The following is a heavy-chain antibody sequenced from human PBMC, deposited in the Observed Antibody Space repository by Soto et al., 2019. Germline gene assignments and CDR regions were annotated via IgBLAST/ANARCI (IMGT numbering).Heavy chain of an antibody. CDR3: ARDPGYSNYYGIDV. Sequence: EVQLLESGGGLVQPGGSLRLSCAASGLTFSLYAMTWVRQAPGKGLEWVSAISGSGSSTYYADSVKGRFTTSRDNSKNRLVLQMDSRRAEDTAVYYCARDPGYSNYYGIDVWGRGTTVAVSS. V-gene: IGHV3-23*01. D-gene: IGHD4-4*01. CDR2: ISGSGSST. CDR1: GLTFSLYA. J-gene: IGHJ6*02.